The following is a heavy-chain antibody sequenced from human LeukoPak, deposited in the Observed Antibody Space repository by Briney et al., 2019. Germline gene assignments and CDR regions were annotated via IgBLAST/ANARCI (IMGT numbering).Heavy chain of an antibody. V-gene: IGHV3-7*05. Sequence: AGGSLRLSCAASGFTFSTHWMSWVRQAPGKGLEWVACIKQDGTEKYYVDSVKGRFTISRDNAKNSLYLQMNSLRAEDTAVYYCARKWGNDYWGQGTLVTVSS. CDR1: GFTFSTHW. D-gene: IGHD3-16*01. CDR2: IKQDGTEK. J-gene: IGHJ4*02. CDR3: ARKWGNDY.